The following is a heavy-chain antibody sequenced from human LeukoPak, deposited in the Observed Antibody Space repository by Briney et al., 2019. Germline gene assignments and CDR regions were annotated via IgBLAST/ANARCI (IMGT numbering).Heavy chain of an antibody. V-gene: IGHV4-30-4*01. D-gene: IGHD3-10*01. Sequence: SETLSLTCTVSGGSISSGDYYWSWIRQPPGKGLEWIGYIYYSGSTYYNSSLKSRVTISVDTSKNQFSLKLSSVTAADTAVYYCASSPYYYGSGSYYNYYYYYGMDVWGQGTTVTVSS. CDR1: GGSISSGDYY. CDR3: ASSPYYYGSGSYYNYYYYYGMDV. J-gene: IGHJ6*02. CDR2: IYYSGST.